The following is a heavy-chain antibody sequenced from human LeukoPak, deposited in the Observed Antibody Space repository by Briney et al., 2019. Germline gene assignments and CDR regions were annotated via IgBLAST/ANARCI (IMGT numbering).Heavy chain of an antibody. CDR3: ARGSNWFDP. CDR1: GYSISSGYY. J-gene: IGHJ5*02. Sequence: SETLSLTCAVSGYSISSGYYWGWIRQPPGKGLEWIGSIYHSGSTYYNPSLKSRVTISVDTSKNQFSLKLTSVTHADTAVYYCARGSNWFDPWGQGILVTVSS. CDR2: IYHSGST. D-gene: IGHD6-6*01. V-gene: IGHV4-38-2*01.